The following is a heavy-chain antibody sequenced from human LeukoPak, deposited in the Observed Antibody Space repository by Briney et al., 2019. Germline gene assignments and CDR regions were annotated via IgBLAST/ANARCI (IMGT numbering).Heavy chain of an antibody. CDR3: ARSYAHDY. CDR2: INHSGST. CDR1: DGSSSSSS. V-gene: IGHV4-34*01. Sequence: PSETLSLTCTVSDGSSSSSSWNWIRQPPGKGLEWIGEINHSGSTNYNPSLKSRVTTSVDTSKNQFSLKLSSVTAADTAVYYCARSYAHDYWGQGTLVTVSS. D-gene: IGHD2-2*01. J-gene: IGHJ4*02.